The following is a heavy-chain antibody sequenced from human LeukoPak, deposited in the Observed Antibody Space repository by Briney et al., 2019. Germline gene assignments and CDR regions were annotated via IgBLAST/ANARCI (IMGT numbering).Heavy chain of an antibody. CDR1: GYSFTDFY. CDR2: INPNSGGT. D-gene: IGHD2-15*01. V-gene: IGHV1-2*02. J-gene: IGHJ4*02. CDR3: GRGTIAVVAADLRTDQ. Sequence: ASVKVSCKASGYSFTDFYIHWLRQAPGQGLEWMGWINPNSGGTNYAQKFQGRVTMTRDTSISTAYMELSSLTFDDTAVYYCGRGTIAVVAADLRTDQWGQGTLVIVSS.